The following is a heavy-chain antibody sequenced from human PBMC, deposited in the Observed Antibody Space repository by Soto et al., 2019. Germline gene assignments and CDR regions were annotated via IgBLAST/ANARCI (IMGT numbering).Heavy chain of an antibody. CDR3: ATDLRATHYGMDV. CDR1: GFTFDDYG. J-gene: IGHJ6*02. CDR2: ITWKSGSI. D-gene: IGHD5-12*01. V-gene: IGHV3-9*01. Sequence: PGGSLRLSCAASGFTFDDYGMHWVRQAPGKGLEWVSTITWKSGSIGYADSVKGRFTISRDNAKNSLYLQMNSLRAEDTALYYCATDLRATHYGMDVWRQGTTVTVSS.